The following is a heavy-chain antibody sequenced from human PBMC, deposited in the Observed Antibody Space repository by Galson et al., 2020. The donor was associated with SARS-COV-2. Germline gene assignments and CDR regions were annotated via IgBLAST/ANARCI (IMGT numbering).Heavy chain of an antibody. CDR1: GFSFDDYA. CDR2: ISWNSGTI. J-gene: IGHJ3*02. Sequence: GGSLRLSCAASGFSFDDYAMHWVRQAPGKGLEWVSGISWNSGTIGYADSVKGRFTISRDNAKNSLYLQMNSLRAEDTALYYCAKDPAGESGYDFWAFDIWGQGTMVTVSS. CDR3: AKDPAGESGYDFWAFDI. D-gene: IGHD5-12*01. V-gene: IGHV3-9*01.